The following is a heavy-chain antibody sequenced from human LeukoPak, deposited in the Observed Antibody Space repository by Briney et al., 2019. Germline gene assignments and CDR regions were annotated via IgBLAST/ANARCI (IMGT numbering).Heavy chain of an antibody. CDR1: GFTFSSYA. CDR3: ARAAAETGAFRDNWFDP. J-gene: IGHJ5*02. V-gene: IGHV3-64*01. CDR2: ISSNGGST. Sequence: PGGSLRLSCAASGFTFSSYAMHWVRQAPGKGLEYVSAISSNGGSTYYANSVKGRFTISRDNSKNTLYLQMDSLRAEDTALYYCARAAAETGAFRDNWFDPWGQGTLVTVSS. D-gene: IGHD2-8*02.